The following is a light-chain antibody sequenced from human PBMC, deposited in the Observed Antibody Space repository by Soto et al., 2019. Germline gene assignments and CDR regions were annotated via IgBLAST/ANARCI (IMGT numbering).Light chain of an antibody. V-gene: IGKV1-39*01. J-gene: IGKJ1*01. CDR3: QESYSTLWGT. CDR2: AAS. CDR1: QSISSY. Sequence: DIQMTQSPSSLSASVGDRVTITCRASQSISSYLNWYQQKPGKAPKLLIYAASSLQSGVPSRFSGSGSGTDFTLTISSLEPEDFATYYCQESYSTLWGTCGQGTKVDIK.